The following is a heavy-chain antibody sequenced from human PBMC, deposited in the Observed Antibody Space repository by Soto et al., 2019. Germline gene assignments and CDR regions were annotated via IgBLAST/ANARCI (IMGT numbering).Heavy chain of an antibody. CDR3: AGELAVAGKTTKASMDV. CDR2: IIPIFGTA. D-gene: IGHD6-19*01. V-gene: IGHV1-69*13. J-gene: IGHJ6*02. Sequence: GASVKVSCKASEGTFSSYAISWVRQAPGQGLEWMGGIIPIFGTANYAQKFQGRVTITADESTSTAYMELSSLRSEDTAVYYCAGELAVAGKTTKASMDVWGQGTTVTVSS. CDR1: EGTFSSYA.